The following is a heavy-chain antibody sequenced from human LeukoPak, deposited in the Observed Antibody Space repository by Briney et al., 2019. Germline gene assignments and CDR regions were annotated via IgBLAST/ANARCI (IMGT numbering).Heavy chain of an antibody. V-gene: IGHV3-21*01. CDR2: VSTGSNYI. Sequence: GGSLRLSCTASGFTFSSYSLNWVRQAPGKGLEWVSSVSTGSNYIYYADSVKGRFTISRDNSKNTLYLQMNSLRAEDTAVYYCAKDLYSSHSATLDYWGQGTLVTVSS. CDR3: AKDLYSSHSATLDY. D-gene: IGHD2-15*01. CDR1: GFTFSSYS. J-gene: IGHJ4*02.